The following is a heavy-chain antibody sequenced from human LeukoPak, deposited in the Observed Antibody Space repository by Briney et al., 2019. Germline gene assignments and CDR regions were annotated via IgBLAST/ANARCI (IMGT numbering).Heavy chain of an antibody. CDR3: AKDGYCSSTSCALPQIDNYYYMDV. CDR2: IRYDGSNK. D-gene: IGHD2-2*03. V-gene: IGHV3-30*02. Sequence: PGGSLRLSCAASGFTFSSYGMHWVRQAPGKGPEWVAFIRYDGSNKYYADSVKGRFTISRDNSKNTLYLQMNSLRAEDTAVYYCAKDGYCSSTSCALPQIDNYYYMDVWGKGTTVTVSS. CDR1: GFTFSSYG. J-gene: IGHJ6*03.